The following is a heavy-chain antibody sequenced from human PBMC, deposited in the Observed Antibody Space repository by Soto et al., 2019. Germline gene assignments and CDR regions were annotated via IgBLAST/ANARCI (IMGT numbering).Heavy chain of an antibody. Sequence: EVQLVESGGGLVQPGGPLRLSCAASGFTFSSYSMNWVRQAPGKGLEWVSYISSSSSTIYYADSVKGRFTISRDNAKNSLYLQMNSLRAEDTAVYYCASQSSEWLLFASWGQGTLVTVSS. CDR2: ISSSSSTI. D-gene: IGHD5-12*01. CDR3: ASQSSEWLLFAS. V-gene: IGHV3-48*01. CDR1: GFTFSSYS. J-gene: IGHJ4*02.